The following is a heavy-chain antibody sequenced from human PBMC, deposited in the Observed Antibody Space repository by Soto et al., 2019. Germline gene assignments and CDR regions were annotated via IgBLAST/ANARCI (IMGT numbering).Heavy chain of an antibody. Sequence: QVQLQESGPGLVKPSQTLSLTCTVSGGSISSDDYYWSWIRQTPGRFLEWIGFIFYSGNTYYNQSLNTRASISVDTSKNQFSLKLTSVTATDTAVYYCVREGPKLSPHGYIMAAGHFDSWGQGALVTVSS. CDR2: IFYSGNT. CDR3: VREGPKLSPHGYIMAAGHFDS. CDR1: GGSISSDDYY. J-gene: IGHJ4*02. D-gene: IGHD5-12*01. V-gene: IGHV4-30-4*01.